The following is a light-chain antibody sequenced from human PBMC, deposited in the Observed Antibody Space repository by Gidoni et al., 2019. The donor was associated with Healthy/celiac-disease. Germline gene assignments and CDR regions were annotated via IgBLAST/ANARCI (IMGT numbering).Light chain of an antibody. V-gene: IGLV2-8*01. CDR3: SSYAGSNNFVV. J-gene: IGLJ2*01. Sequence: QSALTQPPSASGSPGQSVTISCTGTSSDVGGYTYVSWYQQPPGKAPKLMIYEVSKRPSGVPDRFSGSKSGNTASLTVSGLQAEDEADYYCSSYAGSNNFVVFGGGTKLTVL. CDR2: EVS. CDR1: SSDVGGYTY.